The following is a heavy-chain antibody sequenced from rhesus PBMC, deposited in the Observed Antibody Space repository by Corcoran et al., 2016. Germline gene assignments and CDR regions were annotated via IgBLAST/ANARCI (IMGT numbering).Heavy chain of an antibody. CDR2: ISYDGSKK. D-gene: IGHD3-3*01. V-gene: IGHV3-54*01. Sequence: EVQLVESGGGLVQPGGSLRLSCAASGFTFSNYWMSWVRQAPGKGLEWVAVISYDGSKKYYADSVKDRFTISRDNSKNMLYLQMNNLELEDTAVYYCARDGGVLQFLDWLPRAEYFEFWGQGALVTVSS. CDR3: ARDGGVLQFLDWLPRAEYFEF. J-gene: IGHJ1*01. CDR1: GFTFSNYW.